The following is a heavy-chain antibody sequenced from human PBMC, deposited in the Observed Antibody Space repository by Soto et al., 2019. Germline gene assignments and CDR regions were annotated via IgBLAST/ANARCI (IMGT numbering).Heavy chain of an antibody. CDR2: IIPMLGIS. J-gene: IGHJ3*02. Sequence: QAQLVQSGAEVKKPGSAVKVSCKDSGGTFSTYSMFWVRQAPGQGLEWMGRIIPMLGISNYAQKFQGRVTISADKSTGTAYMELSSLRSEDTPLYYCTIGSWSGEVFDIWGQGTMVTVSS. CDR3: TIGSWSGEVFDI. CDR1: GGTFSTYS. V-gene: IGHV1-69*02. D-gene: IGHD2-21*01.